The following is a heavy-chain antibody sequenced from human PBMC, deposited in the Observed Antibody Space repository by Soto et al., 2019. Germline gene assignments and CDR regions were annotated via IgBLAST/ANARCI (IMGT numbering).Heavy chain of an antibody. CDR3: ARLRADPDNGWYRAFDY. J-gene: IGHJ4*02. CDR1: GGSVSSGSYY. CDR2: IYYSGST. Sequence: SETLSLTCTVSGGSVSSGSYYWSWIRQPPGKGLEWIGYIYYSGSTNYNPSLKSRVTISIDTSKSQFSLKLSSVTAADTAVYYCARLRADPDNGWYRAFDYWRQGTLVTVS. D-gene: IGHD6-19*01. V-gene: IGHV4-61*01.